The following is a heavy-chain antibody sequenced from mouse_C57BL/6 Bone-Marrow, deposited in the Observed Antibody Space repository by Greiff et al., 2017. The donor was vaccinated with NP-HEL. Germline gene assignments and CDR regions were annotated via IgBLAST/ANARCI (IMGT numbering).Heavy chain of an antibody. J-gene: IGHJ3*01. D-gene: IGHD1-1*01. CDR3: ARQRAFYYGSSGFAY. CDR2: INPSSGDT. Sequence: QVQLQQSGAELARPGASVKMSCKASGYTFTSYTMHWVKQRPGQGLEWIGYINPSSGDTKYNQKFKDKATLTADKSSSTAYMQLSSLTSEDSAVYYCARQRAFYYGSSGFAYWGQGTLVTVSA. V-gene: IGHV1-4*01. CDR1: GYTFTSYT.